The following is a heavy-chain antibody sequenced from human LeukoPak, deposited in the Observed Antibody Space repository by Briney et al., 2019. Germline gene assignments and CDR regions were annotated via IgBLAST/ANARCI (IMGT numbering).Heavy chain of an antibody. Sequence: GGSLRLSCAASGFTFSSYAMHWVRQAPGKGLVWVSRINSDGSSTSYADSVKGRFTISRDNAKNTLYLQMNSLRADDTAVYYCARPNTKYYYDSSGYGAFEIWGQGTMVTVSS. CDR3: ARPNTKYYYDSSGYGAFEI. J-gene: IGHJ3*02. D-gene: IGHD3-22*01. CDR2: INSDGSST. V-gene: IGHV3-74*01. CDR1: GFTFSSYA.